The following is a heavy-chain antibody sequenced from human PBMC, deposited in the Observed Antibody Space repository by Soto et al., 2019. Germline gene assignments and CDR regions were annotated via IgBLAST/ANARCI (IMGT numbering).Heavy chain of an antibody. V-gene: IGHV5-10-1*01. J-gene: IGHJ6*02. CDR3: ARHTVTTGDYYYGMDV. CDR2: IGPSDSYS. Sequence: GGSLQISCKSSGSSFTGYWISWMRQMPGKRLEWMGRIGPSDSYSDYMLSFQGHNTISAAKSIITAYLQWSSLTASDTAMYYCARHTVTTGDYYYGMDVWGQGTTVTVSS. CDR1: GSSFTGYW. D-gene: IGHD4-4*01.